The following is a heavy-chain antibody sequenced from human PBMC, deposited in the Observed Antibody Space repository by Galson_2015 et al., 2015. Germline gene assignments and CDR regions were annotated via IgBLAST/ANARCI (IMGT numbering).Heavy chain of an antibody. V-gene: IGHV3-21*01. D-gene: IGHD7-27*01. CDR2: ISGRSTFI. CDR1: GFPFSSYT. J-gene: IGHJ4*02. Sequence: SLRLSCAASGFPFSSYTMNWVRQAPGKGLQWVSSISGRSTFIFYSDSVKGRFTISRDNAKNSLSLQMNSLRGDDTAVYYCTRHLGIGSGSPEFWGQGTLVAVPS. CDR3: TRHLGIGSGSPEF.